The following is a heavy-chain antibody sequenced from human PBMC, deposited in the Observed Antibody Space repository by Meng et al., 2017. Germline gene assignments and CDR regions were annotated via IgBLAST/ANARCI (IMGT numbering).Heavy chain of an antibody. CDR1: GFTFSSYE. CDR2: ISSSGSTI. J-gene: IGHJ3*02. V-gene: IGHV3-48*03. D-gene: IGHD6-13*01. CDR3: ARVWRSSWYGQSAFDI. Sequence: GGSLRLSCAASGFTFSSYEMNWVRHAPGKGLEWVSYISSSGSTIYYADSVKGRFTISRDNAKNSLYLQMNSLRAEDTAVYYCARVWRSSWYGQSAFDIWGQGTMVTVSS.